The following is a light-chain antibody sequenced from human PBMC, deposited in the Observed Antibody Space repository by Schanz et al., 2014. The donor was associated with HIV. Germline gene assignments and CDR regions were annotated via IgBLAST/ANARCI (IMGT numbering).Light chain of an antibody. V-gene: IGKV1-5*03. CDR2: EAS. J-gene: IGKJ1*01. Sequence: DVQMTQSPSTLSASVGDRVTITCRATQSISPWLAWYQQKPGKAPKLLINEASSLQSGVPSRFSGSGSGTEFTLTISGLQPDDFATYYCQQYNTLSRTFGPGTKVEVK. CDR1: QSISPW. CDR3: QQYNTLSRT.